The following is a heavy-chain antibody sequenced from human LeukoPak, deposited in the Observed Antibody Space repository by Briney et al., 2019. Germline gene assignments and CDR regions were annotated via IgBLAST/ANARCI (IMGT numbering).Heavy chain of an antibody. Sequence: PSETLSLTCAVYGGSFSGYYWSWIRQPPGKGLEWIGEINHSGSTNYNPSLNSRVTISVDTSKNQFSLKLSSVTAADTAVYYCARGLVLRFLEWLLNYNWFDPWGQGTLVTVSS. CDR1: GGSFSGYY. CDR2: INHSGST. CDR3: ARGLVLRFLEWLLNYNWFDP. V-gene: IGHV4-34*01. D-gene: IGHD3-3*01. J-gene: IGHJ5*02.